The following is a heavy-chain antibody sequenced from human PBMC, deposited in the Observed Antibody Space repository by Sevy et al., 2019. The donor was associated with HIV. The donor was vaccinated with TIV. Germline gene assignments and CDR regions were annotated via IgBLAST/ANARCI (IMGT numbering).Heavy chain of an antibody. CDR2: IYYNGHI. CDR3: AGENAWGRGYS. Sequence: SETLSLTCTVSGGSITSLYWNWIRQPPGKGLEWIANIYYNGHINYNPSLKSRVTISPDQSKNQFSLRLSFVTAADTAMYYCAGENAWGRGYSWGQGTLVTVSS. J-gene: IGHJ4*02. CDR1: GGSITSLY. D-gene: IGHD1-26*01. V-gene: IGHV4-59*08.